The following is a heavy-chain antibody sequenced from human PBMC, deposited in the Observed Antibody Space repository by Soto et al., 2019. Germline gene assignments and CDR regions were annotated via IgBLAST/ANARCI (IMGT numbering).Heavy chain of an antibody. J-gene: IGHJ5*02. V-gene: IGHV3-74*01. CDR2: INSDGRST. Sequence: PGGSLRLSCAASGFTFSSYWMHWVRPAPGKGLVWVSRINSDGRSTSYADSVKGRFTISRDSAKNTLYLQMNSLRAEDTAVYYCARDGPPLYYGILTGQNWFDPWGQGTLVTVSS. CDR3: ARDGPPLYYGILTGQNWFDP. CDR1: GFTFSSYW. D-gene: IGHD3-9*01.